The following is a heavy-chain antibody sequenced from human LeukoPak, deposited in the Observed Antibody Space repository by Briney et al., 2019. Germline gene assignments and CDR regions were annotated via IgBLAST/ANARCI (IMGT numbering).Heavy chain of an antibody. Sequence: GGSLRLSCAASGFTFADYAMHWVRPAPGKGLEWVSGIRWNSGSIGYADSVNGRFTIPRDNAKNSLYLQMNSLRAEDTALYYCAKAYVDTDMVDAFDIWGQGTMVTVSS. D-gene: IGHD5-18*01. J-gene: IGHJ3*02. CDR2: IRWNSGSI. CDR3: AKAYVDTDMVDAFDI. V-gene: IGHV3-9*01. CDR1: GFTFADYA.